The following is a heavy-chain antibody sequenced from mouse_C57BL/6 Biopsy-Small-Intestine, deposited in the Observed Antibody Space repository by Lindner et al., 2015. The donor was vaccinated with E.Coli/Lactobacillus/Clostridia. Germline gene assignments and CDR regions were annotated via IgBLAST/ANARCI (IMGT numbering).Heavy chain of an antibody. J-gene: IGHJ4*01. D-gene: IGHD1-1*02. CDR2: IYPNNGGT. Sequence: ELVKPGDSVKMSCKASGYTFTDYYMDWVRQSHGKSLEWIGYIYPNNGGTSYNQKFKGKATLTVDKSSSTAYMELHSLTSENSAVYYCARRRINYGDYYVMDYWGQGTSVTVSS. CDR1: GYTFTDYY. CDR3: ARRRINYGDYYVMDY. V-gene: IGHV1-34*02.